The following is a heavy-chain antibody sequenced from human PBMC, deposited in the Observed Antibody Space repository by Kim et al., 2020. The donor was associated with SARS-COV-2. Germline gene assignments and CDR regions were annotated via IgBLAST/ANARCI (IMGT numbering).Heavy chain of an antibody. CDR2: VYHSRST. Sequence: SETLSLTCTVSGGSISSSCNYWGWIRQPPGKGLEWIGSVYHSRSTYDSPSLKSRVTVSVDTSKNEFSLKVTSVTAADTAVYFCARLPHDSSGYVDCWGQGILVTVSS. J-gene: IGHJ4*02. V-gene: IGHV4-39*01. CDR3: ARLPHDSSGYVDC. CDR1: GGSISSSCNY. D-gene: IGHD3-22*01.